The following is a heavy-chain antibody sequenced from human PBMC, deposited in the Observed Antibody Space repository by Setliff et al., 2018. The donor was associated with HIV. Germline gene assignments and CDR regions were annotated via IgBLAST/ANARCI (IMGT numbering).Heavy chain of an antibody. D-gene: IGHD3-3*01. CDR3: ARGGERLEWLYGTVTYGMDV. CDR1: GYTLTELS. V-gene: IGHV1-24*01. J-gene: IGHJ6*02. Sequence: GASVKVSCKVSGYTLTELSMHWVRQAPGKGLEWMGGFDPEDGETIYAPKFQGRVTITRDTSASTAYMELSSLISEDTAVYYCARGGERLEWLYGTVTYGMDVWGQGTTVTVSS. CDR2: FDPEDGET.